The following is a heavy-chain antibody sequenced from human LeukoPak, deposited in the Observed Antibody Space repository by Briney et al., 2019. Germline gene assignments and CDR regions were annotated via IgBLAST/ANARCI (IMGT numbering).Heavy chain of an antibody. V-gene: IGHV1-2*02. D-gene: IGHD4-17*01. CDR3: ARVDDYGDCGVEPSGY. Sequence: ASVKVSCKASGYTFTGYYMHWVRQAPGQGLEWMGWINPNSGGTNYAQKFQGRVTMTRDMSTSTVYMELSSLRSEDTAAYYCARVDDYGDCGVEPSGYWGQGTLVTVSS. CDR2: INPNSGGT. J-gene: IGHJ4*02. CDR1: GYTFTGYY.